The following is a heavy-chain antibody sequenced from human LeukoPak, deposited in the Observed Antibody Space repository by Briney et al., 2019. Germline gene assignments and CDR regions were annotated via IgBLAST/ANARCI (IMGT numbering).Heavy chain of an antibody. V-gene: IGHV1-69*05. CDR1: GGTFSSYA. CDR2: IIPIFGTA. CDR3: ARSPRSYIWDPTAFDY. J-gene: IGHJ4*02. Sequence: GASVKASCKASGGTFSSYAISWVRQAPGQGLEWMGGIIPIFGTANDAQKFQGRVTITTDESTSTAYMELSGLRSEDTAVYYCARSPRSYIWDPTAFDYWGQGTLVTVSS. D-gene: IGHD1-1*01.